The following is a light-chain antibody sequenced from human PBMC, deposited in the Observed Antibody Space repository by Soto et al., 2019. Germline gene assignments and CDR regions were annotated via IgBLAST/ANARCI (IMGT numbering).Light chain of an antibody. CDR1: QNINKY. V-gene: IGKV1-39*01. Sequence: DIEMTQSPSSLVASVGDRVTITCRASQNINKYLNWYQQKPGKAPKLLIHAATSLQGGVPSRFSGSESGTDFTLTISSLQPEDFATYYCQQSYTAPRFGQGTRLEIK. CDR3: QQSYTAPR. CDR2: AAT. J-gene: IGKJ2*03.